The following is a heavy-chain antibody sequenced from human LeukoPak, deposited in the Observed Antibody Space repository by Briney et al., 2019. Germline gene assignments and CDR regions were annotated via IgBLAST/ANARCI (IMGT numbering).Heavy chain of an antibody. CDR3: ARGPPGYRVGDY. V-gene: IGHV3-74*01. D-gene: IGHD2-2*03. CDR2: INTDGTTI. J-gene: IGHJ4*02. Sequence: GGSLRLSCATSGFTFNNYWVHWVRQAPGKGLVWVSDINTDGTTIHYADSVRGRFTISRDNAKSTVFLQMSSLRVEDTAFYYCARGPPGYRVGDYWGPGTLVTVSS. CDR1: GFTFNNYW.